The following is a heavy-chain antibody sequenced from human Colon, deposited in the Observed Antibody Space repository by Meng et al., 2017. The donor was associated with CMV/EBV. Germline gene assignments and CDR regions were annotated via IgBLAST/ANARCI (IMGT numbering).Heavy chain of an antibody. CDR1: GYTFNSYP. CDR2: ISTYNGNT. V-gene: IGHV1-18*01. CDR3: AREKATVTTFMLLY. D-gene: IGHD4-17*01. J-gene: IGHJ4*02. Sequence: QVQLVQSGAEVKKPGASVKVSCTASGYTFNSYPSSWVRQAPGQGLEWMGWISTYNGNTNYAQKFQGRLTLTTDTSTSTAYMELRGLRSDDTAVYYCAREKATVTTFMLLYWGLGTLVTVSS.